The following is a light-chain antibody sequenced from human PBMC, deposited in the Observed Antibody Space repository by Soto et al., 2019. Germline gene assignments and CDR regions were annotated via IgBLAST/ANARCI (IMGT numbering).Light chain of an antibody. V-gene: IGKV1-27*01. J-gene: IGKJ3*01. Sequence: IQMTQSPTSLSASVGDRVTITCRASQAIRNFVAWYQQKPGKAPKLLIYAASTLQSGVPSRFSGSGSGTDFTLTINRLQPEDVATYSCQKYSSVPVFGPGTKVEIK. CDR3: QKYSSVPV. CDR2: AAS. CDR1: QAIRNF.